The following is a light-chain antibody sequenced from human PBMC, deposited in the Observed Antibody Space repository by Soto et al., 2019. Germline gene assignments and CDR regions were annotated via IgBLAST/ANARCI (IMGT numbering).Light chain of an antibody. J-gene: IGKJ1*01. CDR1: ASLSTN. Sequence: EIVLTQSPGTLSLSPGERATLSCRASASLSTNSLAWYQQKPGQPPRLLIYAASTRHTDIPDRFTGSGSGTEFTLTITSLQSEDNALYYCQQYYNWQPRFGQGTKVEIK. CDR2: AAS. V-gene: IGKV3D-15*01. CDR3: QQYYNWQPR.